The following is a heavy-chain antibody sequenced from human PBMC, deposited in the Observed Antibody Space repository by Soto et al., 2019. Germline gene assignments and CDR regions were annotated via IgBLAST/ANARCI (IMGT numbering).Heavy chain of an antibody. Sequence: QVQLVQSGAEVKKPGASVKVSCEVSGYTLTDLSMHWVRQAPGKGLEWVGASDPEDGETIYAQNFQGRVTMTEDTSTDTAYMELSSLRSEDSAVYYCAANWGSYRTFFWGQGTLVTVSS. CDR3: AANWGSYRTFF. D-gene: IGHD3-16*02. CDR1: GYTLTDLS. V-gene: IGHV1-24*01. J-gene: IGHJ4*02. CDR2: SDPEDGET.